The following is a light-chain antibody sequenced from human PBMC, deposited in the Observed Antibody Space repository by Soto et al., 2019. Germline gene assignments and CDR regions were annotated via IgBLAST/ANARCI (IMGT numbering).Light chain of an antibody. CDR3: QQSYSIST. CDR2: GAS. V-gene: IGKV1-39*01. CDR1: QRISTY. J-gene: IGKJ1*01. Sequence: DIQMSQSPSSLAASVGDRVTITCRASQRISTYLNWYQQKAGKAPKLLISGASSLQSGVPSRFSGSGSGTVFTLTISSLQPEDFATYYCQQSYSISTFGQGTRVEIK.